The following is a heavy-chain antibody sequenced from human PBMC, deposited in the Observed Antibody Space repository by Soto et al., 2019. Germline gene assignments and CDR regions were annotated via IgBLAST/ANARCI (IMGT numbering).Heavy chain of an antibody. J-gene: IGHJ5*02. D-gene: IGHD4-17*01. CDR2: IYWDDDK. Sequence: SGPTLVNPTQTLTLTCTFSGFSLSTSGVGVGWIRQPPGKALEWLALIYWDDDKRYSPSLKSRLTITKDTSKNQVVLTMTNMDPVDTATYYCAHKTKKMDYGDYAENWFDPWGQGTLVTVSS. CDR3: AHKTKKMDYGDYAENWFDP. V-gene: IGHV2-5*02. CDR1: GFSLSTSGVG.